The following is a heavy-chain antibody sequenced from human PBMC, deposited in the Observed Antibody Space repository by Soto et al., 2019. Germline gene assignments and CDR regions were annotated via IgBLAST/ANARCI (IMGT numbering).Heavy chain of an antibody. Sequence: PSETLSLTYTVSGGSISTGGYYWRSIRQHPGKGLEWIGYIYYSGSTYYNPSLKSRVTISVDTSKNQFSLKLSSVTAADTAVYYCARETRITMIVVVSRYFDYWGQGTLVTVS. J-gene: IGHJ4*02. CDR1: GGSISTGGYY. D-gene: IGHD3-22*01. CDR3: ARETRITMIVVVSRYFDY. CDR2: IYYSGST. V-gene: IGHV4-31*03.